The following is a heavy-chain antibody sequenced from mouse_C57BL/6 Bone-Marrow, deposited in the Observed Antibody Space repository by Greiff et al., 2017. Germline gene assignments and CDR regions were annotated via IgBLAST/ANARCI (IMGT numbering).Heavy chain of an antibody. CDR2: IDPENGDT. D-gene: IGHD1-1*01. J-gene: IGHJ4*01. CDR1: GFNIKDDY. CDR3: TTHYYGSIYYAMDY. V-gene: IGHV14-4*01. Sequence: VQLQQSGAELVRPGASVKLSCTASGFNIKDDYMHWVKQRPEQGLEWIGWIDPENGDTEYASKFQGKATITADTSSNTAYLQLSSLTSEDTADYYCTTHYYGSIYYAMDYWGQGTSVTVSS.